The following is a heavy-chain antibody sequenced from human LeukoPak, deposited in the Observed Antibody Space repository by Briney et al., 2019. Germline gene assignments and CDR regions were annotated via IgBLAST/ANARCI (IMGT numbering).Heavy chain of an antibody. CDR2: IKPDGSEK. CDR3: TRDASGDTNSGPRMDV. CDR1: AFTFRSYW. V-gene: IGHV3-7*05. Sequence: SGGSLRLSCAASAFTFRSYWTSWVRQAPERGLEWVAMIKPDGSEKYYVDSVKGLFTISRDNAKNSLYLQMTSLRAEDTAVYYCTRDASGDTNSGPRMDVWGQGTTVTVSS. J-gene: IGHJ6*02. D-gene: IGHD1-26*01.